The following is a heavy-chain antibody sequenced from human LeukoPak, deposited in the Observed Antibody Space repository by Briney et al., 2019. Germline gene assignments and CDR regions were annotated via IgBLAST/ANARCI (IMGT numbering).Heavy chain of an antibody. V-gene: IGHV3-23*01. D-gene: IGHD6-13*01. CDR1: GFTFSSNA. J-gene: IGHJ6*03. CDR3: AKAGQAAAGNFRYYYYYMDV. CDR2: ISGSGGST. Sequence: GGSLRLSCAASGFTFSSNAMSWVRQAPGKGLEWVSAISGSGGSTYYADSVKGRFTISRDNSKNTMYLQMNSLRAEDTAVYYCAKAGQAAAGNFRYYYYYMDVWGKGTTVTVSS.